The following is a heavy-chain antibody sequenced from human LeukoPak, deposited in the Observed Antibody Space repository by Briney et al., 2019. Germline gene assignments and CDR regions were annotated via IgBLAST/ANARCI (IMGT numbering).Heavy chain of an antibody. J-gene: IGHJ4*02. D-gene: IGHD6-13*01. Sequence: GASVKVSCKASGYTFTNFDINWVRQATGQGLEWMGWMNPKTGNTGSAQKFQGRVTITGNTSISTAYMELSSLRAEDTAVYYCARGSPGVAAARPFIWGQGTLVTVSS. CDR2: MNPKTGNT. CDR1: GYTFTNFD. CDR3: ARGSPGVAAARPFI. V-gene: IGHV1-8*01.